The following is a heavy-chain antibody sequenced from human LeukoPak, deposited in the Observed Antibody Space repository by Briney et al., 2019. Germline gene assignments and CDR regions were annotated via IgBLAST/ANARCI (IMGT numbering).Heavy chain of an antibody. CDR2: INPNSGGT. CDR1: GYTLTSYG. J-gene: IGHJ4*02. CDR3: ARGEYSSSWYEVPDY. D-gene: IGHD6-13*01. Sequence: ASVKVSCKASGYTLTSYGINWMRQAPGQGLEWMGWINPNSGGTNYAQKFQGRVTMTRGTSISTAYMELSRLRSDDTAVYYCARGEYSSSWYEVPDYWGQGTLVTVSS. V-gene: IGHV1-2*02.